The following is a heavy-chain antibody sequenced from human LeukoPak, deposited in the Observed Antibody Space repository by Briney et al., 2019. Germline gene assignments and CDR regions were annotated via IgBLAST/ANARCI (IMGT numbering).Heavy chain of an antibody. CDR1: GYTFTSYY. D-gene: IGHD5-18*01. CDR3: AREGVDTAMDYYYGMDV. J-gene: IGHJ6*02. V-gene: IGHV1-46*01. Sequence: ASVKVSCKASGYTFTSYYMHWVRQAPGQGLEWMGIINPSGGSTSYAQKFQGRVTMTRDTSTSTVYMELSSLRSEDTAVYYCAREGVDTAMDYYYGMDVWGQGTTVTVSS. CDR2: INPSGGST.